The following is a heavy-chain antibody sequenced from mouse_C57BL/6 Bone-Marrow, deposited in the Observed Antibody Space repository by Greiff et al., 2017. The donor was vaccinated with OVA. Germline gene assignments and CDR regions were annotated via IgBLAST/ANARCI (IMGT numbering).Heavy chain of an antibody. V-gene: IGHV1-26*01. CDR3: ARIYYYGSRSVGFAY. CDR1: GYTFTDYY. J-gene: IGHJ3*01. Sequence: VQLQQSGPELVKPGASVKISCKASGYTFTDYYMNWVKQSHGKSLEWIGDINPNNGGTSYNQKFKGKATLTVDKSSSTAYMELRSLTSEDSAVYYCARIYYYGSRSVGFAYWGQGTLVTVSA. D-gene: IGHD1-1*01. CDR2: INPNNGGT.